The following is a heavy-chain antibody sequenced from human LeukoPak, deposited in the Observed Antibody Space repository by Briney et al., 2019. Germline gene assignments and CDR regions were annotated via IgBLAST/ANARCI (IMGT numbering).Heavy chain of an antibody. J-gene: IGHJ3*02. CDR3: AKVELGGYDLPGNDAFDI. CDR2: ISWNSGSI. CDR1: GFTFSSYA. V-gene: IGHV3-9*01. Sequence: PGGSLRLSCAASGFTFSSYAMHWVRQAPGKGLEWVSGISWNSGSIGYADSVKGRFTISRDNAKNSLYLQMNSLRAEDTALYYCAKVELGGYDLPGNDAFDIWGQGTMVTVSS. D-gene: IGHD5-12*01.